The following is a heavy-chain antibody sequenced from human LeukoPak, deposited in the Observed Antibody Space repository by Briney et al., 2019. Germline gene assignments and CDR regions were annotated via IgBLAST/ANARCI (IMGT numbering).Heavy chain of an antibody. V-gene: IGHV3-23*01. CDR2: ISGSGDST. CDR3: AKDSGRSGSYYGMDV. Sequence: GGSLRLSCAASGFTFSSYAMSWVRQAPGKGLEWVSAISGSGDSTYYADSVKGRFTISRDNSKNTLYLQMNSLRAEDTAVYYCAKDSGRSGSYYGMDVWGQGTTVTVSS. CDR1: GFTFSSYA. D-gene: IGHD1-26*01. J-gene: IGHJ6*02.